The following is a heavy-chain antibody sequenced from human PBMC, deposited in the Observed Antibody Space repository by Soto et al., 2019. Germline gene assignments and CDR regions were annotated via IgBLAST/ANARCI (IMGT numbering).Heavy chain of an antibody. J-gene: IGHJ6*03. Sequence: GASVKVSCKASGYTFTSYGISWVRQAPGQGLEWMGWISAYNGNTNYAQKLQGRVTMTTDTSTSTAYMELRSLRSDDTAVYYCARGRYDFWSGYYWRDYYYMDVWGKGTTVTVSS. CDR2: ISAYNGNT. V-gene: IGHV1-18*01. CDR1: GYTFTSYG. D-gene: IGHD3-3*01. CDR3: ARGRYDFWSGYYWRDYYYMDV.